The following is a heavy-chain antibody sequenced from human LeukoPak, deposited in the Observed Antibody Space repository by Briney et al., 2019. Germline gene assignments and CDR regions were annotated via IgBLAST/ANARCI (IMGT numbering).Heavy chain of an antibody. V-gene: IGHV3-9*03. J-gene: IGHJ4*02. CDR2: ISWNSGSI. Sequence: HPGRSLRLSCAASGFTFDDYAMHWVRQAPGKGLEWVSGISWNSGSIGYADSVKGRFTISRDNAKNSLYLQMNSLRAEDMALYYCAKDSSGWGEFDYWGQGTLVTVSS. D-gene: IGHD6-19*01. CDR1: GFTFDDYA. CDR3: AKDSSGWGEFDY.